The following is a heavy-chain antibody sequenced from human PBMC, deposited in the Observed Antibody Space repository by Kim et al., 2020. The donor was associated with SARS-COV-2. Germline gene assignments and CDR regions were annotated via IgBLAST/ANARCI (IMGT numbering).Heavy chain of an antibody. D-gene: IGHD3-10*01. CDR3: ARDYGSGSYSEYWFDP. Sequence: SVTSRITITPDTSKNQFSLQLNSVTPEDTAVYYCARDYGSGSYSEYWFDPWGQGTLVTVSS. J-gene: IGHJ5*02. V-gene: IGHV6-1*01.